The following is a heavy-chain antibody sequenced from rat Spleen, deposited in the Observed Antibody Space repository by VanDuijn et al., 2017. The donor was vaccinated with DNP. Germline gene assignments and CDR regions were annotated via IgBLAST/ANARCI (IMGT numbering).Heavy chain of an antibody. CDR2: LNSVGST. Sequence: EVQLQESGPGLVKPSQSLSLTCSVTGSSITSIYRWNWIRKFPGNKLEWMGYLNSVGSTNYKPSLKSRISITRDTSKNQFFLQVNSVTTEDTATYYCASRYYDGYYHYFNYWGQGVMVTVSS. J-gene: IGHJ2*01. CDR3: ASRYYDGYYHYFNY. CDR1: GSSITSIYR. D-gene: IGHD1-12*03. V-gene: IGHV3-3*01.